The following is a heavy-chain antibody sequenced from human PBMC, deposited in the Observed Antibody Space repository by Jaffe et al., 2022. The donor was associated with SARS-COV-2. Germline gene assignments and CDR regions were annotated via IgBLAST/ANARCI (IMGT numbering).Heavy chain of an antibody. V-gene: IGHV3-53*02. CDR2: IYSGGST. CDR1: GFSVSSNY. Sequence: EMELVETGGGLIQPGGSLRLSCAVSGFSVSSNYMTWVRQAPGKGLEWVSVIYSGGSTYYADSVKGRFTISRDNSKNTLYLQMNSLRVEDTAVYYCARAVYSSSWPRYHYYMDVWGKGTTVTVSS. D-gene: IGHD6-13*01. CDR3: ARAVYSSSWPRYHYYMDV. J-gene: IGHJ6*03.